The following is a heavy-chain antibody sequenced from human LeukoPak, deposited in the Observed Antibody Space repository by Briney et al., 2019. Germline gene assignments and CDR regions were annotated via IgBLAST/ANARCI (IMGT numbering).Heavy chain of an antibody. CDR1: GFTFSDYY. V-gene: IGHV3-11*01. CDR3: AKEGPTYYYDSSGSHFDY. J-gene: IGHJ4*02. D-gene: IGHD3-22*01. Sequence: KSGGSLRLSCAVSGFTFSDYYMSWIRQAPGKGLEWVSYISSGGSTISHADSVKGRFTISRDNSKNTLYLQMNSLRAEDTAVYYCAKEGPTYYYDSSGSHFDYWGQGTLVTVSS. CDR2: ISSGGSTI.